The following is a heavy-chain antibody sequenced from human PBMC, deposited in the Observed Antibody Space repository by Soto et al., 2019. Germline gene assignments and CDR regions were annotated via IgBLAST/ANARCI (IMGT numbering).Heavy chain of an antibody. CDR2: ISTYSGDT. Sequence: QGHLVQSGVEVKTPGASVRVSCQASGYTFFTYDISWVRQAPGQGLEWMGWISTYSGDTKYAQKFQGRVTMTTDASTTTAYLELRSLRSDDTAVYYCSRHHGPTTSENGFDPWGQGTLVTVSS. D-gene: IGHD5-12*01. V-gene: IGHV1-18*01. CDR3: SRHHGPTTSENGFDP. J-gene: IGHJ5*02. CDR1: GYTFFTYD.